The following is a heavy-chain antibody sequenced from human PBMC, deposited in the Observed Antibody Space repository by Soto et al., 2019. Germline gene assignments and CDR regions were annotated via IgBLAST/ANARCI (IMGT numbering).Heavy chain of an antibody. CDR2: INHSGST. CDR1: GGSFSDFY. Sequence: QVQLQQWGAGLLKPSETLSLTCAVYGGSFSDFYWNCIRQPPGKVLEWIGEINHSGSTSYNPSLKSRVTISVDSSKNQISLKLTSVTAADTAVYYCARGPRVVWVVPTAQRDVFDIWGQGTMVTVSS. D-gene: IGHD2-2*01. V-gene: IGHV4-34*01. J-gene: IGHJ3*02. CDR3: ARGPRVVWVVPTAQRDVFDI.